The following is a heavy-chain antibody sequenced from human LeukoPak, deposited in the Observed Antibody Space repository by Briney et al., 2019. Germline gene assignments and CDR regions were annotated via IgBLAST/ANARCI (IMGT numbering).Heavy chain of an antibody. CDR1: GGSFSGYY. CDR3: ARNSGYDQWYFDY. Sequence: SETLSLTCAVYGGSFSGYYWSWIRQPPGKGLEWIGYIYYSGSTNYNPSLKSRVTISVDTSKNQFSLKLSSVTAADTAVYYCARNSGYDQWYFDYWGQGTLVTVSS. D-gene: IGHD5-12*01. V-gene: IGHV4-59*01. CDR2: IYYSGST. J-gene: IGHJ4*02.